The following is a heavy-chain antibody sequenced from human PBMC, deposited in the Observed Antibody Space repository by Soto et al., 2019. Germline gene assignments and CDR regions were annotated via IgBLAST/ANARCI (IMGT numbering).Heavy chain of an antibody. CDR2: ISGSGDTK. D-gene: IGHD2-2*01. J-gene: IGHJ5*02. CDR1: GFTFSSNA. Sequence: QSGGSLRLSCAASGFTFSSNAMSWVRQAPGKGLEWVSAISGSGDTKYYADSVQGRFTISRDNSKNTLYLQMSSLRADDAAVYYCAKDFVVVPAATTDWFDPWGQGTLVTVSS. V-gene: IGHV3-23*01. CDR3: AKDFVVVPAATTDWFDP.